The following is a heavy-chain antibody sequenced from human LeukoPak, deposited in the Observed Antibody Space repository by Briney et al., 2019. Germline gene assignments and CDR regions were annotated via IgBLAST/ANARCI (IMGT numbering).Heavy chain of an antibody. CDR3: AKGNQQWLAYDAFDI. V-gene: IGHV3-9*03. Sequence: GRSLRLSCAAAGLTFDDYVMHWVRQAPGKGLEWVSGISWNSGSIGYADSVKGRFTISRDNAKNSLYLQMNSLRAEDMALYYCAKGNQQWLAYDAFDIWGQGTMVTVSS. CDR2: ISWNSGSI. J-gene: IGHJ3*02. CDR1: GLTFDDYV. D-gene: IGHD6-19*01.